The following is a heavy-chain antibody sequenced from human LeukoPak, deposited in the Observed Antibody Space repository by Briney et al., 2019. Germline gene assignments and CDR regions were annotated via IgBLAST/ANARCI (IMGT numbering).Heavy chain of an antibody. J-gene: IGHJ3*02. V-gene: IGHV4-39*01. Sequence: SETLSLTCAVSGVSISSSNSYWGWIRQPPGKGLEWIGSIYYSGNTYYNASLKSRVTISVDTSKNQFSLKVTSVTAADTAVYYCARGPYSYDSSGAFDIWGQGTMVTVSS. D-gene: IGHD3-22*01. CDR2: IYYSGNT. CDR1: GVSISSSNSY. CDR3: ARGPYSYDSSGAFDI.